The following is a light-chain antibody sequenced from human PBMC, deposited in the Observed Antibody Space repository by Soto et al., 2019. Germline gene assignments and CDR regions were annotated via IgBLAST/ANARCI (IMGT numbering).Light chain of an antibody. V-gene: IGKV3D-15*01. J-gene: IGKJ1*01. CDR2: AAS. CDR3: QQYNIWRT. Sequence: ILMTQSPATLSVSPGERATLSCRASQSVSGKLAWYQQKPGQAPRLLIYAASTRATGIPARFSGSGSGTEFTLTISGLQSEDFAIYYCQQYNIWRTFGQGTDVEIK. CDR1: QSVSGK.